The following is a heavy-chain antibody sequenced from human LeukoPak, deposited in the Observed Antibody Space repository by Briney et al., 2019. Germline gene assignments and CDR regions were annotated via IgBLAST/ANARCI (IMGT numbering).Heavy chain of an antibody. D-gene: IGHD3-22*01. Sequence: GASVKVSCKASGYTFTSYGISWVRQAPGQGLEWMGWISAYNGNTNYAQKLQGRVTMTTDTSTSTAYMELRSLRSDDTAVYYCARHPYYYDSSGYYPPYYFDYWGQGTLVTVSS. CDR1: GYTFTSYG. J-gene: IGHJ4*02. CDR2: ISAYNGNT. V-gene: IGHV1-18*01. CDR3: ARHPYYYDSSGYYPPYYFDY.